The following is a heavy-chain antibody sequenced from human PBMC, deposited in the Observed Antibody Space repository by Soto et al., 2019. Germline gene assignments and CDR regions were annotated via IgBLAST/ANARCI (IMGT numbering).Heavy chain of an antibody. CDR3: VKDLRLEPPHDDAFDK. CDR2: ISGSGGST. CDR1: GFTFSSYA. J-gene: IGHJ3*02. Sequence: GGSLRLSCAASGFTFSSYAMSWVRQAPGKGLEWVSAISGSGGSTYYADSVKGRFTISRDNSKNTLYLQMNSLRAEDTAVYYCVKDLRLEPPHDDAFDKWGQGTMVTVTS. V-gene: IGHV3-23*01. D-gene: IGHD1-1*01.